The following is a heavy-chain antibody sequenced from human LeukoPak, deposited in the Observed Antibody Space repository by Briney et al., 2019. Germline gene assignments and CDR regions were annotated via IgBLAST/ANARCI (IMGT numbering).Heavy chain of an antibody. CDR2: ISAYNGNT. J-gene: IGHJ4*02. V-gene: IGHV1-18*01. D-gene: IGHD3-22*01. CDR1: GYTFTSYG. CDR3: ARDPLTIVVVPPLDY. Sequence: ASVKVSCKASGYTFTSYGISWVRQAPGQGLEWMGWISAYNGNTNYAQKLQGRVTMTTDTSTSTAYMELRSLRSDDTAVYYCARDPLTIVVVPPLDYWGQGTLVTVSP.